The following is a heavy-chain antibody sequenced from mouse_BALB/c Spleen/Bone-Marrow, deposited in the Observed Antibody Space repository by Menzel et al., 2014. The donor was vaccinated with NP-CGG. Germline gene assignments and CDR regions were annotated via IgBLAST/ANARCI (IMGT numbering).Heavy chain of an antibody. CDR1: GFTFNTYA. J-gene: IGHJ4*01. Sequence: EVXLVESGGGLVQPKGSLKLSCAASGFTFNTYAMNWVRQAPGKGLEWVARIRSKSNNYATYYADSVKDRFTISRDDSQSMLYXQMNNLETEDTAMYYCVRPHYYGSSYRYAMDYWGQGTSVTVSS. D-gene: IGHD1-1*01. V-gene: IGHV10-1*02. CDR2: IRSKSNNYAT. CDR3: VRPHYYGSSYRYAMDY.